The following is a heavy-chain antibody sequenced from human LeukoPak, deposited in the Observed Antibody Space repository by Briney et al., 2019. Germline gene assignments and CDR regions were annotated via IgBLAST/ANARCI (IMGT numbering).Heavy chain of an antibody. J-gene: IGHJ6*02. CDR3: ARQPPQYYGMDV. D-gene: IGHD1-14*01. V-gene: IGHV4-4*07. CDR2: IYTSGST. CDR1: GGSFSNYY. Sequence: SETLSLTCTVSGGSFSNYYWSWIRQPAGKGLEWIGRIYTSGSTNYNPSDKSRVTMSVDTSNNQFSLKLTSVTAADTAVYYCARQPPQYYGMDVWGQGTTVTVSS.